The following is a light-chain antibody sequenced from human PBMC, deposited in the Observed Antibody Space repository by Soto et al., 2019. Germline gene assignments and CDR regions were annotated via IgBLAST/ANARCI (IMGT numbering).Light chain of an antibody. J-gene: IGKJ1*01. V-gene: IGKV1-5*01. CDR3: QQYNSYWK. CDR1: QSISSW. CDR2: DAS. Sequence: IQMTQSPCSLSASVGDRVTITCRASQSISSWLAWYQQKPGKAPKLLIYDASSLESGVPSRFSGSGSGTEFTLTISSLQPDDFATYYCQQYNSYWKFGQGTKVDIK.